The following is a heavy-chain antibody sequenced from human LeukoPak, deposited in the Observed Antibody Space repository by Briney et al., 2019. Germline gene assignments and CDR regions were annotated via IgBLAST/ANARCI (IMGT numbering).Heavy chain of an antibody. J-gene: IGHJ4*02. CDR2: ISSSSSYI. Sequence: PGGSLRLSCAASGFTFSSYSMNWVRQAPGKGLECVSSISSSSSYIYYADSVKGRFTISRDNAKNSLYLQMNSLRAEDTAVYYCARDLAVNTYYDILTGQPTVYYFDYWGQGTLVTVSS. CDR3: ARDLAVNTYYDILTGQPTVYYFDY. D-gene: IGHD3-9*01. CDR1: GFTFSSYS. V-gene: IGHV3-21*01.